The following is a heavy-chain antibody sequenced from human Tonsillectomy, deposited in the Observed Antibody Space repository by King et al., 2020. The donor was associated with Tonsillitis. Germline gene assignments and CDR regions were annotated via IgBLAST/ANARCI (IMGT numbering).Heavy chain of an antibody. CDR3: ARRAAGMGGVDH. D-gene: IGHD1-26*01. CDR1: GYSFTNYW. V-gene: IGHV5-51*01. CDR2: IYPGDSDT. J-gene: IGHJ4*02. Sequence: VQLVESGPEVKKPGESLKMSCKGSGYSFTNYWIAWVRQTPGKGLEWMGIIYPGDSDTRYSPSFQGQVTISADKSIKTAYLHWSSLKASDTAMYYCARRAAGMGGVDHWGQGTLVTVSS.